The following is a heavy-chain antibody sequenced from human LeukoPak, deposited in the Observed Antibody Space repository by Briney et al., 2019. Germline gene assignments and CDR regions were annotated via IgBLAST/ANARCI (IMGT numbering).Heavy chain of an antibody. D-gene: IGHD1-26*01. CDR3: ARVVTGSYGGYYYYGMDV. CDR1: GFTFSSYW. CDR2: IKQDGSEK. V-gene: IGHV3-7*01. J-gene: IGHJ6*02. Sequence: GSLRLSCAASGFTFSSYWMSWVRQAPGKGLEWVANIKQDGSEKYYVDSVKGRFTISRDNAKNSLYLQMNSLRAEDTAVYYCARVVTGSYGGYYYYGMDVWGQGTTVTVSS.